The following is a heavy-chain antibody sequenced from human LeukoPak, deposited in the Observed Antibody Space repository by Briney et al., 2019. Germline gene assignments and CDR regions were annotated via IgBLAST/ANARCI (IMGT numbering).Heavy chain of an antibody. Sequence: GGSLRLSCAASGFTFRSYSMNWVRQAPGKGLEWISFISGSTSATYYADSVKGRFTISRDNAKNSLYLQMNSLRAEDTALYYCARGGSGWHPGYSDYWGQGTLVTVSS. CDR2: ISGSTSAT. V-gene: IGHV3-48*01. J-gene: IGHJ4*02. CDR1: GFTFRSYS. CDR3: ARGGSGWHPGYSDY. D-gene: IGHD6-19*01.